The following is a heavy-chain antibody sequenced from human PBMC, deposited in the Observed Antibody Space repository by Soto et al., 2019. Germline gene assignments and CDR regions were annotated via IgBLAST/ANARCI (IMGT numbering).Heavy chain of an antibody. V-gene: IGHV1-69*01. J-gene: IGHJ1*01. Sequence: QVQLVQSGAEVKKPGSSVKVSCKASGGTSSRNTISWVRQAPGQGLEWRGGIMPIFGSANYAQKFQGRVTITADEYTRTVYMELRRLRSEDTAIYDCARQFDSATSGYYYAYWGQGTLVTGSS. CDR1: GGTSSRNT. CDR2: IMPIFGSA. D-gene: IGHD3-22*01. CDR3: ARQFDSATSGYYYAY.